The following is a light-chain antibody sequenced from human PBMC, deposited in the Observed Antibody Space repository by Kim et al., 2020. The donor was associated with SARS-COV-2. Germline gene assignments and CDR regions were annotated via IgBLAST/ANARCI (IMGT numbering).Light chain of an antibody. CDR3: QQYNTWPRT. Sequence: EIVMTQSPATLSVSPGERATLSCRASQGISSNLAWYQQKPGQAPGLLMYGASTRATGIPARFSGSGSGTEFTLTISSLQSEDFAVYYCQQYNTWPRTFGQGTKVDIK. CDR1: QGISSN. V-gene: IGKV3-15*01. J-gene: IGKJ1*01. CDR2: GAS.